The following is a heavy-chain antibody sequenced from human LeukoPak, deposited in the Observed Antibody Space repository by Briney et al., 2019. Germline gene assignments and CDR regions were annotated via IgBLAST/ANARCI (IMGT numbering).Heavy chain of an antibody. V-gene: IGHV1-2*02. J-gene: IGHJ4*02. CDR1: GYTFTGYY. D-gene: IGHD3-9*01. CDR2: INPNSGGT. Sequence: GASVKVSCKASGYTFTGYYMHWVRQAPGQGLEWMGWINPNSGGTNYAQKFQGRVTMTRDTSISTAYMELSRLGSDDTAVYYCARSRYDVLTGSPDYWGQGTLVTVSS. CDR3: ARSRYDVLTGSPDY.